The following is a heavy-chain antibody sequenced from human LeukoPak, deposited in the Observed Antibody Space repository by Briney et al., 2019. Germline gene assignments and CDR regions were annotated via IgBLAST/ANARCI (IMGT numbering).Heavy chain of an antibody. Sequence: GGSLRLSCAASGFSFSSYWMHWVRQAPGKGLVWVSRIKSDGSYTSYADYVKGRFTISRDNAKNTLYLQMNSLRAADTAVYYCARGWTEMATILHYWGQGTLVTVSS. CDR1: GFSFSSYW. V-gene: IGHV3-74*01. CDR3: ARGWTEMATILHY. J-gene: IGHJ4*02. CDR2: IKSDGSYT. D-gene: IGHD5-24*01.